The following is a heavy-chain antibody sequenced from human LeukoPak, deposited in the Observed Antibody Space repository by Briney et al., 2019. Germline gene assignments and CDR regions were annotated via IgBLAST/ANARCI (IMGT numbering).Heavy chain of an antibody. CDR2: INPNSGGT. CDR3: ARSTRYNWNDDY. J-gene: IGHJ4*02. Sequence: ASVKVSCKASGYTFTGYYMHWVRQAPEQGLEWMGWINPNSGGTNYAQKFQGRVTMTRDTSISTAYMELSRLRSDDTAVYYCARSTRYNWNDDYWGQGTLVTVSS. D-gene: IGHD1-1*01. CDR1: GYTFTGYY. V-gene: IGHV1-2*02.